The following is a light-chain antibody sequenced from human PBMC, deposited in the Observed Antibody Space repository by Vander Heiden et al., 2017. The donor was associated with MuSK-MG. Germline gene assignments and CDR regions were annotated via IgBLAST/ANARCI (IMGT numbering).Light chain of an antibody. V-gene: IGLV2-11*01. CDR3: CSYAGSYTSYV. Sequence: QSALTQPRSVSGSPGQSVPISCTGTSSDVGGYNYVSWYQQHPGKAPKLMMYDVSKRPSGVPDRFSGSKSGNTASLTISGLQAEDEADYYCCSYAGSYTSYVFGNGTKVTVL. CDR2: DVS. CDR1: SSDVGGYNY. J-gene: IGLJ1*01.